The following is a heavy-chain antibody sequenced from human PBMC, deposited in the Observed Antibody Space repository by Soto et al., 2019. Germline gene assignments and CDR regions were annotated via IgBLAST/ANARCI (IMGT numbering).Heavy chain of an antibody. CDR1: GFTFSDYW. CDR2: IREDGSVK. CDR3: ARDSNFYSGYDYFDY. D-gene: IGHD5-12*01. J-gene: IGHJ4*02. V-gene: IGHV3-7*01. Sequence: GSLRLSCVASGFTFSDYWMNWVRQAPGKGLEWVANIREDGSVKYYVDSVKGRFTISRDNAKNSLYLQVNSLRAEDTAVYYCARDSNFYSGYDYFDYWGQGTLVTVSS.